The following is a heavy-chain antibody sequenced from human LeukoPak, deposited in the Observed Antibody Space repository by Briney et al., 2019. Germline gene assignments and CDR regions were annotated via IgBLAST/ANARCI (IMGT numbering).Heavy chain of an antibody. CDR1: GFTSSSYW. CDR2: INSDGSNT. Sequence: GGSLRLSCAASGFTSSSYWMHWVRQAPGKGLVWVSRINSDGSNTNYADSVKGRSTISRDNAKNTVYLQMNSLRAEDTAVYYCARGRGPYGWFDPWGQGTLDTVSS. V-gene: IGHV3-74*01. J-gene: IGHJ5*02. CDR3: ARGRGPYGWFDP. D-gene: IGHD3-10*01.